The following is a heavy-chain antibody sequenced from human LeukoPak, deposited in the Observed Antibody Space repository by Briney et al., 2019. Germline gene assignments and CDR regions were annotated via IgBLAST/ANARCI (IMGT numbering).Heavy chain of an antibody. CDR2: INHSGST. J-gene: IGHJ4*02. D-gene: IGHD3-3*01. Sequence: PSETLSLTCAVYGGSFSGYYWSWIRQPPGKGLEWIGEINHSGSTNYNPSLKSRVTISVDTSKNQFSLKLSSVTAADTAVYYCARTRTIFGVVIIPGHYFDYWGQGTLVTVSS. V-gene: IGHV4-34*01. CDR1: GGSFSGYY. CDR3: ARTRTIFGVVIIPGHYFDY.